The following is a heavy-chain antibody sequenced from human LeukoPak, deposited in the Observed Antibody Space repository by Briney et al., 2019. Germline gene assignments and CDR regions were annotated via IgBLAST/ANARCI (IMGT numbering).Heavy chain of an antibody. CDR2: INHSGST. Sequence: PSETLSLTCAVYGGSFSGYYWSWIRQPPGKGLEWIGEINHSGSTNYNPSLKSRVTISVDTSKNQFSLKLSSVTAADTAVYYCARDNFSIAAAGLSPFDYWGQGTLVTVSS. CDR3: ARDNFSIAAAGLSPFDY. D-gene: IGHD6-13*01. V-gene: IGHV4-34*01. J-gene: IGHJ4*02. CDR1: GGSFSGYY.